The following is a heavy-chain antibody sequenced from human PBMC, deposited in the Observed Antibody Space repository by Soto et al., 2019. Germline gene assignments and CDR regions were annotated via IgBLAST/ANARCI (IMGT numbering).Heavy chain of an antibody. V-gene: IGHV3-30-3*01. Sequence: PGGSVRLSCAAPGFTFSSYAMHWVRQAPGKGLEWVAVISYDGSNKYYADSVKGRFTISRDNSKNTLYLQMNSLRAEDTAVYYCARVMPSPYIAARDRSYYYYGMDVWGQGTTVTVSS. CDR2: ISYDGSNK. D-gene: IGHD6-6*01. J-gene: IGHJ6*02. CDR1: GFTFSSYA. CDR3: ARVMPSPYIAARDRSYYYYGMDV.